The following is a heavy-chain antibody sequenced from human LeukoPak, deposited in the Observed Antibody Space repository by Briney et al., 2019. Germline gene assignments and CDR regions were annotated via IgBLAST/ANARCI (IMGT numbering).Heavy chain of an antibody. V-gene: IGHV3-48*03. CDR1: GFTFSSYE. D-gene: IGHD1-26*01. J-gene: IGHJ6*03. Sequence: PGGSLRLSCAASGFTFSSYEMNWVRQAPGKGLEWVSCISSSGSTIYYADSVKGRFTISRDNAKNSLYLQMNSLRAEDTAVYYCARTSGSYYYYYMDVWGKGTTVTISS. CDR2: ISSSGSTI. CDR3: ARTSGSYYYYYMDV.